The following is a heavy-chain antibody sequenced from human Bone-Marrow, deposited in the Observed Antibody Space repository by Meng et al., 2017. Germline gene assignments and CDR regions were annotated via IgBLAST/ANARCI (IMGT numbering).Heavy chain of an antibody. CDR2: INPKSGDT. CDR3: ARDEDISAAGKLFGDY. J-gene: IGHJ4*02. CDR1: GYNFPDYY. D-gene: IGHD6-25*01. Sequence: QGRRVQAGAGVKKPGASVKVSCKPSGYNFPDYYIHWVRRAPGQGLEWMGRINPKSGDTHYAQKFQARVTMTGDTSISTAYMELSGLRSDDTAMYYCARDEDISAAGKLFGDYWGQGTLVTVSS. V-gene: IGHV1-2*06.